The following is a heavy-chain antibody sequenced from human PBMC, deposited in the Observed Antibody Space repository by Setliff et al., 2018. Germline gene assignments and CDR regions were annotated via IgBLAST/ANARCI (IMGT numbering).Heavy chain of an antibody. Sequence: GGSLRLSCAASGFTFSSYWMSWVRQAPGKGLEWVGRIKSKTDGGTTDYAALVKDRFTISRDDSKNTLYLQMNSLRAEDTAVYYCARGIWFGGSDYYMDVWGKGTTVTVS. CDR2: IKSKTDGGTT. J-gene: IGHJ6*03. D-gene: IGHD3-10*01. V-gene: IGHV3-15*01. CDR1: GFTFSSYW. CDR3: ARGIWFGGSDYYMDV.